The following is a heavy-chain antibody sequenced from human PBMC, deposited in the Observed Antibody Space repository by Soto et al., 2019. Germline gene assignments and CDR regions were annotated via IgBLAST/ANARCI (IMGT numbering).Heavy chain of an antibody. D-gene: IGHD3-16*01. CDR1: GFSFSTYS. CDR3: ARGGSRSDNGMDV. V-gene: IGHV3-48*02. Sequence: EVQLVESGGGLVQPGGSLRLSCAASGFSFSTYSMNWVRQAPGKGLEWVSYISSRSYTIYYVDSVKGRFTISRDNAKNSLYLPMNSLRDEDTAVFYCARGGSRSDNGMDVWGQGTTVTVSS. CDR2: ISSRSYTI. J-gene: IGHJ6*02.